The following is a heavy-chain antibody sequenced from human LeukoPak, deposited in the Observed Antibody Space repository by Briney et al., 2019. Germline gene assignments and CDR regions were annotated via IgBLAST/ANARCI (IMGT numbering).Heavy chain of an antibody. D-gene: IGHD6-13*01. V-gene: IGHV3-21*01. CDR3: ARRVWGAAGVLDY. Sequence: GGSLRLYCAASGFTFSSYSMNWVRQAPGKGLEWVSSISSSSSYIYYADSVKGRFTTSRDNAKNSLYLQMNSLRAEDTAVYYWARRVWGAAGVLDYWGQGTLVTVSS. CDR1: GFTFSSYS. CDR2: ISSSSSYI. J-gene: IGHJ4*02.